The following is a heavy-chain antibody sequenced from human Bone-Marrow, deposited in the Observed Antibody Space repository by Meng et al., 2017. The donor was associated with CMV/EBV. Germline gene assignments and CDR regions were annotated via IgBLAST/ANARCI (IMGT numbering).Heavy chain of an antibody. V-gene: IGHV3-48*03. CDR2: ISSSGSTI. D-gene: IGHD1-1*01. CDR3: AREKTGSQYENYYYYYGMDV. J-gene: IGHJ6*02. Sequence: GGSLRLSCAASGFTFSSYEMNWVRQAPGKGLEWVSYISSSGSTIYYADSVKGRFTISRDNAKNSLYLQMNNLRAEDTAVYYCAREKTGSQYENYYYYYGMDVWGQGTSVTVSS. CDR1: GFTFSSYE.